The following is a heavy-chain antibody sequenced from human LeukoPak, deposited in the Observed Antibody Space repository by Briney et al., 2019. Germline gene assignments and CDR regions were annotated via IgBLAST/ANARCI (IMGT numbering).Heavy chain of an antibody. CDR2: IIPIFGTA. CDR1: GGTFSSCA. Sequence: SVKVSCKASGGTFSSCAISWVRQAPGQGLEWMGGIIPIFGTANYAQKFQGRVTITTDESTSTAYMELSSLRSEDTAVYYCARTDPPYYYDSVYWFDPWGQGTLVTVSS. D-gene: IGHD3-22*01. J-gene: IGHJ5*02. CDR3: ARTDPPYYYDSVYWFDP. V-gene: IGHV1-69*05.